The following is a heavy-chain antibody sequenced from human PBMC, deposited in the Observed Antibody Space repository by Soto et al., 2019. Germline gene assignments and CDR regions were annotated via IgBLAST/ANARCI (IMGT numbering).Heavy chain of an antibody. CDR2: LSFDGGKK. J-gene: IGHJ6*02. CDR3: ARERPPAEYYYAMDV. D-gene: IGHD2-2*01. Sequence: VPLVESGRGVVQPGRSLRLSCAVSGFTFSSYAIHWVRQAPGKGLEWVALLSFDGGKKHYADSVKGRFTISGDNSKNTLYLQMSSLGAEATGVYYCARERPPAEYYYAMDVWGQGTTVTVAS. V-gene: IGHV3-30-3*01. CDR1: GFTFSSYA.